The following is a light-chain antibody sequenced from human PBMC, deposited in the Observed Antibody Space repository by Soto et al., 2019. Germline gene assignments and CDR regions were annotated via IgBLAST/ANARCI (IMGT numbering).Light chain of an antibody. V-gene: IGLV1-44*01. J-gene: IGLJ2*01. Sequence: QSVLTQPPSASGTPGQRVTISCSGSSSNIGSNTVNWYQQLPGTAPKLLIYSNNQRPSGVPDRFSGSKSGTSASLAISGLQSEDEADYYCAAWDDSLNGPLFGGGTQLTVL. CDR3: AAWDDSLNGPL. CDR1: SSNIGSNT. CDR2: SNN.